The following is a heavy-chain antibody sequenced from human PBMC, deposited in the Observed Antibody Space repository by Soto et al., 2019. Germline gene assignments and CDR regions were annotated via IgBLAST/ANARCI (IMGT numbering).Heavy chain of an antibody. CDR3: ARTPGLLLWFGELPVDAFDI. CDR2: IKQDGSEK. D-gene: IGHD3-10*01. J-gene: IGHJ3*02. CDR1: GFTFSSYW. Sequence: GGSLRLSCAASGFTFSSYWMSWVRQAPGKGLEWVANIKQDGSEKYYVDSVKGRFTISRDNAKNSLYLQMNSLRAEDTAVYYCARTPGLLLWFGELPVDAFDIWGQGTMVTVSS. V-gene: IGHV3-7*01.